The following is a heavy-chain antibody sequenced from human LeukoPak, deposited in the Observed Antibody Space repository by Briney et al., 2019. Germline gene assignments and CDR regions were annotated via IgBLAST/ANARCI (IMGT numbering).Heavy chain of an antibody. CDR1: GFTFSDYY. CDR2: ISSSGSTI. D-gene: IGHD5-12*01. Sequence: PGGSLRLSCAASGFTFSDYYMSWIRQAPGKGLEWVSYISSSGSTIYYADPVKGRFTISRDNAKNTLYLQMNSLRAEDTAVYYCARENSGYSGYDYLADYYYYYGMDVWGKGTTVTVSS. CDR3: ARENSGYSGYDYLADYYYYYGMDV. V-gene: IGHV3-11*01. J-gene: IGHJ6*04.